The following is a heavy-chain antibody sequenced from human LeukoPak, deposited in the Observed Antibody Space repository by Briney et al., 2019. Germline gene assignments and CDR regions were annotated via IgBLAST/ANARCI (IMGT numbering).Heavy chain of an antibody. CDR1: GFTFSSYG. V-gene: IGHV3-30*02. J-gene: IGHJ5*02. CDR2: IRYGGSNK. CDR3: AKDGRYGGVHWFDP. Sequence: GESLKISCAASGFTFSSYGMHWVRQAPGKGLEWVAFIRYGGSNKYYADSVKGRFTISRGNSKNTLYLQMNSLRAEDTAVYYCAKDGRYGGVHWFDPWGQGTLVTVSS. D-gene: IGHD4-23*01.